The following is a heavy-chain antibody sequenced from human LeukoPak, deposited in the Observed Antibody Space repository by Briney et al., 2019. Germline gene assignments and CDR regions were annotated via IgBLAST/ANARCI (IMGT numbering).Heavy chain of an antibody. V-gene: IGHV3-49*04. CDR2: IGRKSSGGTT. J-gene: IGHJ6*02. CDR3: TRDFGDYIYYGLDV. CDR1: GFTFGDYA. Sequence: PGRSLRLSCTTSGFTFGDYAINWVRQAPGKGLEWVGFIGRKSSGGTTEYAASVKGRFTISRDDSKRIAYLQMNSLKTEDTALYYCTRDFGDYIYYGLDVWGQGTTVTVSS. D-gene: IGHD4-17*01.